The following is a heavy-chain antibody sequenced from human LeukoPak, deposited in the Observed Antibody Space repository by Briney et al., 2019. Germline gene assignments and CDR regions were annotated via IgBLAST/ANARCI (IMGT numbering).Heavy chain of an antibody. D-gene: IGHD3-10*01. J-gene: IGHJ6*02. Sequence: GGSLRLSCAASGLTFSSFGMNWVRQAPGKGLERVSYISDSSTLTYYADSVKGRFTISRDNAKNSLSLQLNSLRDEDTAVYFCAKVIRGGYGMDVWGQGTTVTVSS. CDR3: AKVIRGGYGMDV. CDR1: GLTFSSFG. V-gene: IGHV3-48*02. CDR2: ISDSSTLT.